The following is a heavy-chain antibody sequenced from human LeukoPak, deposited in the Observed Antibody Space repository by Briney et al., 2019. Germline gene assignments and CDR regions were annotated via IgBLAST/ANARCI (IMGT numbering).Heavy chain of an antibody. Sequence: GGSLRLSCAASGFTFSSYGMHWVGQAPGKGLEWVAVIWFDGSNKYYADSVKGRFTISRDNSKNTLYLQMNSLRAEDTAVYDCAREGKDFWGGYRNCFDPWGQGTLVTVSS. CDR3: AREGKDFWGGYRNCFDP. D-gene: IGHD3-3*01. V-gene: IGHV3-33*01. CDR1: GFTFSSYG. CDR2: IWFDGSNK. J-gene: IGHJ5*02.